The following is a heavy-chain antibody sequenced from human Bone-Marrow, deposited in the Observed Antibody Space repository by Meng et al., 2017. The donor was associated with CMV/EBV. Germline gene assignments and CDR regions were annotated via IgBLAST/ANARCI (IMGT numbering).Heavy chain of an antibody. D-gene: IGHD4-17*01. CDR1: GGTFSRYA. V-gene: IGHV1-69*01. CDR3: ARGWGGDQEAIDY. J-gene: IGHJ4*02. Sequence: KASGGTFSRYAISWVRQAPGQGLEWMGVIIPIFGKRNNAQKFQGRVTITADESTTTAYMDLSSLRSEDTAVYYCARGWGGDQEAIDYWGQGTLVTVSS. CDR2: IIPIFGKR.